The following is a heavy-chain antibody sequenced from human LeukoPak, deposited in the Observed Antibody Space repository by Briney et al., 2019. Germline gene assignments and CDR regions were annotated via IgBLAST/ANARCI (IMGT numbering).Heavy chain of an antibody. V-gene: IGHV4-39*07. CDR1: GGSISSSSYY. D-gene: IGHD6-19*01. CDR3: ARVSGSGWYYFDH. CDR2: IYYSGST. Sequence: PSETLSLTCTVSGGSISSSSYYWGWIRQPPGKGLEWIGSIYYSGSTYYNPSLKSRVTISVDTSKNQFSLKLSSVTAADTAVYYCARVSGSGWYYFDHWGQGTLVTVSS. J-gene: IGHJ4*02.